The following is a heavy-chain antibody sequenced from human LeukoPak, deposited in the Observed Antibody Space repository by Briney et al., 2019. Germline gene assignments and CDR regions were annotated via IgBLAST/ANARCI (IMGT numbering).Heavy chain of an antibody. CDR2: INTDGSST. Sequence: GGSLRLSCAASGFTFSSYWMHWVRQAPGKGLVWVSRINTDGSSTNYADSVKGRFTISRDNAKNTLYLQMNSLRAEDTAVYYCARDLAAIPYDAFHIWGQGTMVTVSS. CDR1: GFTFSSYW. V-gene: IGHV3-74*01. J-gene: IGHJ3*02. CDR3: ARDLAAIPYDAFHI. D-gene: IGHD2-21*02.